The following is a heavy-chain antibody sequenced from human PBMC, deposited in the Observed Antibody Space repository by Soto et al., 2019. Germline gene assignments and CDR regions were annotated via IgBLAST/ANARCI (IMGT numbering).Heavy chain of an antibody. CDR3: ARVDRKYQLLNVNY. J-gene: IGHJ4*02. V-gene: IGHV1-18*01. CDR2: ISAYNGNT. Sequence: ASVKVSCKASGYTFTSYGISWVRQAPGQGLEWMGWISAYNGNTNYAQKLQGRVTMTTDTSTSTAYMELRSLRSDDTAVYYCARVDRKYQLLNVNYWGQGTLVTVSS. D-gene: IGHD2-2*01. CDR1: GYTFTSYG.